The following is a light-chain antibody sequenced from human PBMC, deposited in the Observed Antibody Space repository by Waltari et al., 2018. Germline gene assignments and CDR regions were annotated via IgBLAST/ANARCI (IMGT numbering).Light chain of an antibody. Sequence: DIVMTQSPDSLAVSLGERATINCKSSQSVLYTSNNKNYLAWYQQKPGQPPKLLFYWASTRESGVPDRISGSGSGTDFTLTISGLQTEDVAVYYCQQYYSPPWTFGQGTQVEIK. CDR3: QQYYSPPWT. J-gene: IGKJ1*01. CDR2: WAS. V-gene: IGKV4-1*01. CDR1: QSVLYTSNNKNY.